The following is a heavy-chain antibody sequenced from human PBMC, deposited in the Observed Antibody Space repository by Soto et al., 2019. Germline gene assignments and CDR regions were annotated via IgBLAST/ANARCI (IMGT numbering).Heavy chain of an antibody. D-gene: IGHD3-3*01. J-gene: IGHJ6*03. Sequence: PSETLSLTCAVYGGSFSGYYWSWIRQPPGKGLEWIGEINHSGSTNYNPSLKSRVTISVDTSKNQFSLKLSSVTAADTAVYYCARSQRITIFGVVIIQPKSPYYMDVWGKGTTVTVSS. V-gene: IGHV4-34*01. CDR3: ARSQRITIFGVVIIQPKSPYYMDV. CDR2: INHSGST. CDR1: GGSFSGYY.